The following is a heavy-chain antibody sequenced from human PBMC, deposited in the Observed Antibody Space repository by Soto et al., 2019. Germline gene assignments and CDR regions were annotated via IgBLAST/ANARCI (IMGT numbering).Heavy chain of an antibody. Sequence: GASVKVSCKASGYTFTSYGISWVRQAPGQGLEWMGWISAYNGNTNYAQKLQGRVTMTTDTSTSTAYMELRSLRSDDTAVYYCAREPLCIRTSCYLGMDVWGQGTTVTVSS. D-gene: IGHD2-2*01. CDR3: AREPLCIRTSCYLGMDV. CDR2: ISAYNGNT. V-gene: IGHV1-18*01. J-gene: IGHJ6*02. CDR1: GYTFTSYG.